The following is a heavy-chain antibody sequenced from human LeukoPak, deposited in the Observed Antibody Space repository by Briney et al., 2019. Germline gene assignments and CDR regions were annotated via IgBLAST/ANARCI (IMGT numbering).Heavy chain of an antibody. CDR2: ITDSSSSM. D-gene: IGHD3-22*01. CDR1: GFTFSSYT. Sequence: GGSLRLSCAASGFTFSSYTMNWVRQAPGKGLEWVSSITDSSSSMYYADSVKGRFTISRDNAKNSLYLQMNSLRAEDTAVYYCARTDSSGLPYYFDYWGQGTLVTVSS. V-gene: IGHV3-21*01. J-gene: IGHJ4*02. CDR3: ARTDSSGLPYYFDY.